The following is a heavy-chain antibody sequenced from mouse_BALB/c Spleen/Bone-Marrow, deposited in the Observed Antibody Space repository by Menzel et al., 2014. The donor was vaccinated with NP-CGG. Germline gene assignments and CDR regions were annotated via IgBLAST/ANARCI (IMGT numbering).Heavy chain of an antibody. Sequence: QVQLQQSGAELVRPGASVTLSCKASGYTFTDYEMHWVKQTPVHGLEWIGAIDPETGGTAYNQKFKGKATLTADKSSSTAYMELRSLTSEDSAVYYCTGDGSSRWYFDVWGAGTTVTVSS. CDR2: IDPETGGT. CDR1: GYTFTDYE. V-gene: IGHV1-15*01. J-gene: IGHJ1*01. CDR3: TGDGSSRWYFDV. D-gene: IGHD1-1*01.